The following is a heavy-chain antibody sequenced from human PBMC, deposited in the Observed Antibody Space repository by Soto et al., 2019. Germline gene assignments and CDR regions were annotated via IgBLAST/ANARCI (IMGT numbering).Heavy chain of an antibody. CDR3: ARVVLLLGYFDY. V-gene: IGHV4-31*03. J-gene: IGHJ4*02. CDR1: SGSISSGGYY. CDR2: TYYRGST. D-gene: IGHD3-22*01. Sequence: QARLQESGPGLVKPSQTLSPTCTFSSGSISSGGYYRSWIRQHPGKGLEWIGYTYYRGSTYYNPSIKSRVTISVDTSKNHFSLKLSSVTAADAAVYYCARVVLLLGYFDYWGQGTLVTVSS.